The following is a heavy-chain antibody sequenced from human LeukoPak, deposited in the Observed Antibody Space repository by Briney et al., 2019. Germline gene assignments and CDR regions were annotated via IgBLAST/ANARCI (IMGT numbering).Heavy chain of an antibody. CDR1: GGSISSNSYY. CDR2: IYYSGST. Sequence: SETLSLTCTVSGGSISSNSYYWGWLRQPPGKGLEWIVSIYYSGSTYYNPSLKSRVTISVDTSKNQFSLKLSSVTAADTAMYYCARHGGYSYGQGVPPWYFDLWGRGTLVTVSS. J-gene: IGHJ2*01. V-gene: IGHV4-39*01. D-gene: IGHD5-18*01. CDR3: ARHGGYSYGQGVPPWYFDL.